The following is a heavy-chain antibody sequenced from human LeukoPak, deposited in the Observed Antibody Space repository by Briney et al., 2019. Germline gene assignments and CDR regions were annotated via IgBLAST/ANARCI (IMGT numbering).Heavy chain of an antibody. V-gene: IGHV1-2*02. Sequence: ASVKVSCKASGYTFTGYYMHWVRQAPGQGLERMGWINPNSGGTNYAQKFQGRVTMTRDTSISTAYLQWSSLKASDTAMYYCARPYDSSGSTLDYWGQGTLVTVSS. CDR1: GYTFTGYY. D-gene: IGHD3-22*01. CDR3: ARPYDSSGSTLDY. J-gene: IGHJ4*02. CDR2: INPNSGGT.